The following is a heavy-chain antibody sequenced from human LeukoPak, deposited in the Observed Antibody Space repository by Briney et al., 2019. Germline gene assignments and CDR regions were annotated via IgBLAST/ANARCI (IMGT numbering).Heavy chain of an antibody. CDR1: GGSISSSSYY. J-gene: IGHJ6*03. Sequence: SETLSLTCTVSGGSISSSSYYWGWIRQPPGKGLEWIGYIYYSGSTNYNPSLKSRVTISVDTSKNQLSPKLSSVTAADTAVYYCARVVIQLWFGYYYYYMDVWGKGTTVTVSS. D-gene: IGHD5-18*01. V-gene: IGHV4-61*05. CDR3: ARVVIQLWFGYYYYYMDV. CDR2: IYYSGST.